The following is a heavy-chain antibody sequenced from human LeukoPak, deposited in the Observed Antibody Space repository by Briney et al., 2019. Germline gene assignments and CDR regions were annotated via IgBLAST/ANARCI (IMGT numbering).Heavy chain of an antibody. V-gene: IGHV7-4-1*02. J-gene: IGHJ6*03. CDR1: GHTFTSYA. D-gene: IGHD5-18*01. CDR3: ARADTAMVTYYYYMDV. Sequence: GASVKVSCKASGHTFTSYAMNWVRQAPGQGLEWMGWINTNTGNPTYAQGFTGRFVFSLDTSVSTAYLQISSLKAEDTAEYYCARADTAMVTYYYYMDVWGKGTTVTVSS. CDR2: INTNTGNP.